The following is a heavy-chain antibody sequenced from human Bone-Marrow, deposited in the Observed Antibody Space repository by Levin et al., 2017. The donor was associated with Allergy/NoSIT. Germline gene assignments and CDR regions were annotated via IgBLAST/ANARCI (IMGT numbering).Heavy chain of an antibody. Sequence: QTGGSLRLSCSVSAFTFSSFGMHWVRQAPGKGLEYVSFITYDGGSTYYADSVKDRFTISRDNSKNMLYLQMSSLRPEDTAVYYCVKDQAIEYWGQGILVTVSS. J-gene: IGHJ4*02. CDR2: ITYDGGST. CDR1: AFTFSSFG. CDR3: VKDQAIEY. V-gene: IGHV3-64D*06.